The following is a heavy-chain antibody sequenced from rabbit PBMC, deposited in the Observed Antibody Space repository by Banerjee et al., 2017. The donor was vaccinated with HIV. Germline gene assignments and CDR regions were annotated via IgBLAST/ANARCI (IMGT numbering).Heavy chain of an antibody. V-gene: IGHV1S45*01. Sequence: QEQLEESGGDLVKPEGSLTLTCTASGFSFSNKYVMCWVRQAPGKGLEWIACINTSSGNTVYATWAKGRFTISRTSSTTVTLQMTSLTAADTATYFCARGEESYYTYGYAGYDPYFNLWGPGTLVTVS. CDR1: GFSFSNKYV. D-gene: IGHD6-1*01. CDR2: INTSSGNT. J-gene: IGHJ4*01. CDR3: ARGEESYYTYGYAGYDPYFNL.